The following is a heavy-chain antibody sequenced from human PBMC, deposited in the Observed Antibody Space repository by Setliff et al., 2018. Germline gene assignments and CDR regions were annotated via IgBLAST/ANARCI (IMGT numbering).Heavy chain of an antibody. CDR3: ARTTGSTHNWLDP. Sequence: PSETLSLTCTVSGDSISSGSYHWSWIRKPAGKGLEWIGRIHPSGSTNYNPSLKSRVTISVGTSKNQFSLKVSSVTAADTAVYYCARTTGSTHNWLDPWGPGTLVTVSS. V-gene: IGHV4-61*02. J-gene: IGHJ5*02. CDR1: GDSISSGSYH. D-gene: IGHD1-1*01. CDR2: IHPSGST.